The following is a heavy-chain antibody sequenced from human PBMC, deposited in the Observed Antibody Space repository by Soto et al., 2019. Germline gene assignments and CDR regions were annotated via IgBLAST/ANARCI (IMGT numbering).Heavy chain of an antibody. J-gene: IGHJ4*02. Sequence: QITLKESGPTLVKPTQTLTLTGTFSGFSLSTSGVAVAWIRQPPGKALDWLALLYWNDDKRSSPSLKSRPTITKDTAKTQVVLTMTTIDPVDTATYCRAPSHYPDGDLFDYECKGTLVTVCS. CDR1: GFSLSTSGVA. CDR2: LYWNDDK. D-gene: IGHD4-17*01. CDR3: APSHYPDGDLFDY. V-gene: IGHV2-5*01.